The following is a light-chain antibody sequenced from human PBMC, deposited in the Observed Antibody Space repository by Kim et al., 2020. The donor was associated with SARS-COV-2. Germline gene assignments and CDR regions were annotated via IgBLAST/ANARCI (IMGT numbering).Light chain of an antibody. CDR2: DAS. Sequence: DIQMTQSPSSLSASVGDRVTITCQASQDISNYLNWYQQKPGQAPKLLIYDASDLKTGVPSRFSGSGSGTNFTFSISSLQPEDIATYYCQKYDSLPALTFGGGTMVEI. V-gene: IGKV1-33*01. CDR1: QDISNY. J-gene: IGKJ4*01. CDR3: QKYDSLPALT.